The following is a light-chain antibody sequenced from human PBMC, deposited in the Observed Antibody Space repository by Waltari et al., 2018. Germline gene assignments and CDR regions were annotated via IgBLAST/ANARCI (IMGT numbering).Light chain of an antibody. V-gene: IGLV2-14*03. CDR3: SSYTSSTVV. J-gene: IGLJ2*01. CDR1: SSDVGGYHY. CDR2: DVS. Sequence: QSALTQPASVSGSPGQSITISCTGTSSDVGGYHYVSWYPQHPGKAPKLMIYDVSNRPSGVSNRFSGSKSGNTASLTISGLQAEDEADYYCSSYTSSTVVFGGGTKLTVL.